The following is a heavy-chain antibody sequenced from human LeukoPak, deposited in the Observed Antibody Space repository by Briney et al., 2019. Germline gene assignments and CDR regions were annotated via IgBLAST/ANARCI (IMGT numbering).Heavy chain of an antibody. CDR3: ARGPYCSGGSCYARTFDY. D-gene: IGHD2-15*01. V-gene: IGHV4-34*01. Sequence: PSETLSLTCAVYGGSFSGYYWSWIRQPPGKGLEWIGEINHSGSTKYNPSLKSRVTISVDTSKNQFSLKLSSVTAADTAVYYCARGPYCSGGSCYARTFDYWGQGTLVTVSS. CDR1: GGSFSGYY. J-gene: IGHJ4*02. CDR2: INHSGST.